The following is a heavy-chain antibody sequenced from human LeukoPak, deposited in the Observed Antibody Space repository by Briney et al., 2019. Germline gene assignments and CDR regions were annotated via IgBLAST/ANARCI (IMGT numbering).Heavy chain of an antibody. J-gene: IGHJ4*02. D-gene: IGHD2-15*01. CDR2: ISYDGSNK. CDR3: ARSPYCSGGSCYSPTAFSLDY. V-gene: IGHV3-30-3*01. Sequence: GGSLRLSCAASGFTFSSYAMHWVRQAPGKGQEWVAVISYDGSNKYYADSVKGRFTISRDNSKNTLYLQMNSLRAEDTAVYYCARSPYCSGGSCYSPTAFSLDYWGQGTLVTVSS. CDR1: GFTFSSYA.